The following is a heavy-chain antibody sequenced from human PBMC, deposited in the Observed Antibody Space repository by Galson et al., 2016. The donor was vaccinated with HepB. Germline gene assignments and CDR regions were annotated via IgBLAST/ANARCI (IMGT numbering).Heavy chain of an antibody. D-gene: IGHD2/OR15-2a*01. J-gene: IGHJ4*02. CDR2: IFHSGRV. V-gene: IGHV4-4*02. CDR1: GVSITSSDW. CDR3: ARQYWGGPSDY. Sequence: SETLSLTCAVSGVSITSSDWWSWVRQPPGQGLEWIGQIFHSGRVNYTPSLASQVTISIDTSNNHFSLRLTSVTAADTALYYCARQYWGGPSDYWGQGTLVTVSS.